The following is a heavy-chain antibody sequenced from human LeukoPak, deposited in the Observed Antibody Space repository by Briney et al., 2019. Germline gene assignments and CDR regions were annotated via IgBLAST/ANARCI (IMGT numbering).Heavy chain of an antibody. Sequence: SETLSLTCTVSGGSIRSYFWSWLRQPPGKGLEWIGYIWDTEITDYNPSLKSRVTISLDTSKNHFSLKLRSVTAADTAVYYCAREVDTAGEYGMDVWGQGTTVTVSS. J-gene: IGHJ6*02. D-gene: IGHD5-18*01. CDR1: GGSIRSYF. V-gene: IGHV4-59*01. CDR2: IWDTEIT. CDR3: AREVDTAGEYGMDV.